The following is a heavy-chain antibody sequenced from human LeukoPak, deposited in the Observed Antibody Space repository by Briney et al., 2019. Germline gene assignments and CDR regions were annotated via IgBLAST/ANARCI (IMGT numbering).Heavy chain of an antibody. D-gene: IGHD3-16*01. V-gene: IGHV3-74*01. CDR2: INSDGSST. Sequence: GGSLRLSCAASGFTFSSYWMHWVRQAPGKGLVWVSRINSDGSSTSYADSVEGRFTISRDNAKNTLYLQMNSLRAEDTAVYYCARGRPWGSYASDYYYYMDVWAKGTTVTVSS. J-gene: IGHJ6*03. CDR3: ARGRPWGSYASDYYYYMDV. CDR1: GFTFSSYW.